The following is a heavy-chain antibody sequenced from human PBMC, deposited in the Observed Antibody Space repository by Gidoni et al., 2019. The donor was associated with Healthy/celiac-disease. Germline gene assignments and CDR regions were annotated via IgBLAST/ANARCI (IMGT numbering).Heavy chain of an antibody. Sequence: QVQLQESGPGLVKPSETLSRTCTVSGGSISSYYGSWIRQPPGKGLEWIGYIYYSGSTNYNPSLKSRVTISVDTSKNQFSLKLSSVTAADTAVYYCARDYYGSGSTGFDPWGQGTLVTFSS. V-gene: IGHV4-59*01. CDR2: IYYSGST. CDR3: ARDYYGSGSTGFDP. CDR1: GGSISSYY. J-gene: IGHJ5*02. D-gene: IGHD3-10*01.